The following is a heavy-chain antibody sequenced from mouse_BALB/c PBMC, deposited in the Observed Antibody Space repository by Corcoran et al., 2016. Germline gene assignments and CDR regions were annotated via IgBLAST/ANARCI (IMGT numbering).Heavy chain of an antibody. CDR2: ISYDGSN. V-gene: IGHV3-6*02. J-gene: IGHJ3*01. D-gene: IGHD1-1*01. CDR3: ARDYYGTY. Sequence: DVQLQESGPGLVKPSQSLSLTCSVTGYSITSGYYWNWIRQFPGNKLEWMGYISYDGSNNYNPSLKHRISITRDTSKNQFFLKLNSVTTEDTATYYCARDYYGTYWGQGTLVTVSA. CDR1: GYSITSGYY.